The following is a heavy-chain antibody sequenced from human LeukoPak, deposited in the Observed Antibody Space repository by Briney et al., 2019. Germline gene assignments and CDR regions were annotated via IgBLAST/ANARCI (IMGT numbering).Heavy chain of an antibody. CDR1: GFTFSSYG. J-gene: IGHJ4*02. Sequence: GGSLRLSCAASGFTFSSYGMHWVRQAPGKGLEWVAVIWYDGSNKYYADSVKGRFTISRDNSKNTLYLQMNSLRAEDTAVYYCAGDLWGGNRAVDYWGQGTLVTVSS. CDR3: AGDLWGGNRAVDY. D-gene: IGHD4-23*01. CDR2: IWYDGSNK. V-gene: IGHV3-33*01.